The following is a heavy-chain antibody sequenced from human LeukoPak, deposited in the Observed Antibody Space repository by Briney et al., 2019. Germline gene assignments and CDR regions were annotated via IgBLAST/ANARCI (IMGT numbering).Heavy chain of an antibody. CDR1: GASVTGGIYF. J-gene: IGHJ4*02. Sequence: SETLSLTCSVSGASVTGGIYFWRWIRQHPGKGLEWIGHIHPSGTVYYNASLKSRLTISLDTSKNLFSLNLRSVTVADTAVYYCASGQDTCKAGRKWGQGTLVTVSS. D-gene: IGHD1-14*01. V-gene: IGHV4-31*03. CDR2: IHPSGTV. CDR3: ASGQDTCKAGRK.